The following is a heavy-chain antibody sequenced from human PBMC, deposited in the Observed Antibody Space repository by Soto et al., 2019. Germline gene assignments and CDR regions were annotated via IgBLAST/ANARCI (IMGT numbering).Heavy chain of an antibody. CDR3: SRATRTWFDP. D-gene: IGHD4-17*01. CDR2: TYYRSKWYN. Sequence: SQTLSLTCVIAGDSVSSNSATWNWIRQSPSRGLEWLGRTYYRSKWYNEYVVSVKSRITIHPDTSKNQFSLQLNSVTPEDTAVYYSSRATRTWFDPWGQGTLVTVSS. V-gene: IGHV6-1*01. CDR1: GDSVSSNSAT. J-gene: IGHJ5*02.